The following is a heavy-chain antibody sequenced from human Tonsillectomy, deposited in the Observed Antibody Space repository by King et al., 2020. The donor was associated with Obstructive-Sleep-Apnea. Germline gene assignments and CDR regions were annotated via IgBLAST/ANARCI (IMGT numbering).Heavy chain of an antibody. V-gene: IGHV1-69*09. Sequence: QLVQSGAEVKKPGSSVKVSCKASGGTFSSYAISWVRQAPGQGLEWMGGIIPILGIANYAQKFQGRVTITADKSTSTAYMELSSLGSEDTAVYYCARVNYDSSGYYSNFDYWGQGTLVTVSS. CDR1: GGTFSSYA. CDR3: ARVNYDSSGYYSNFDY. D-gene: IGHD3-22*01. CDR2: IIPILGIA. J-gene: IGHJ4*02.